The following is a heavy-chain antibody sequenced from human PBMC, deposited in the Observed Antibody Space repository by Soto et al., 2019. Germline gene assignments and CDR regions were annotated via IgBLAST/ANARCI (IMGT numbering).Heavy chain of an antibody. J-gene: IGHJ3*02. CDR2: IYPGDSDT. V-gene: IGHV5-51*01. Sequence: GESLKISCKGSGYSFTSYWIGWVRQMPGKGLEWMGIIYPGDSDTRYSPSFQGQVTISADKSISTAYLQWGSLKASDTAMYFCARGSVTLRYAFDIWGQGTMVTVSS. CDR1: GYSFTSYW. D-gene: IGHD4-17*01. CDR3: ARGSVTLRYAFDI.